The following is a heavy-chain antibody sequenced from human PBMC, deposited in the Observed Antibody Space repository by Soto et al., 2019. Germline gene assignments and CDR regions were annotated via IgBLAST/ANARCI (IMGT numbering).Heavy chain of an antibody. D-gene: IGHD2-15*01. V-gene: IGHV4-30-2*01. CDR2: IYHSGST. J-gene: IGHJ4*02. Sequence: QLQLQESGSGLVKPSQTLSLTCAVSGGSISSGGYSWSWIRQPPGKGLEWIGYIYHSGSTYYNPSPXGXVXIXXDRSKNQFSLKLSSVTAADTAVYYCARGEVVALGYWGQGTLVTVSS. CDR1: GGSISSGGYS. CDR3: ARGEVVALGY.